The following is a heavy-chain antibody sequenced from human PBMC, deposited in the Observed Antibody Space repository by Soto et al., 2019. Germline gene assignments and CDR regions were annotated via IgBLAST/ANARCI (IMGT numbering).Heavy chain of an antibody. CDR3: ARLIVGYSYGLEYYFDY. CDR1: GGSISSYY. D-gene: IGHD5-18*01. CDR2: IYYSGST. J-gene: IGHJ4*02. V-gene: IGHV4-59*08. Sequence: SETLSLTCTVSGGSISSYYWSWIRQPPGEGLEWIGYIYYSGSTNYNPSLKSRVTISVDTSKNQFSLKLSSVTAADTAVYYCARLIVGYSYGLEYYFDYWGQGTLVTVSS.